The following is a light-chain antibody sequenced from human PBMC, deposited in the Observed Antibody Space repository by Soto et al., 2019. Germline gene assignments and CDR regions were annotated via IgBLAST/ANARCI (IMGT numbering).Light chain of an antibody. CDR1: QNVRTNY. CDR2: GAS. V-gene: IGKV3-20*01. CDR3: QDYGSPAWT. J-gene: IGKJ1*01. Sequence: EIVLTQSPGTLSLSPGERVTLSCRASQNVRTNYLAWYQQKPGQAPRLLIYGASTRASGIPERFSGSGSGTDFTLTISRLEPEDFAVYYCQDYGSPAWTFGQGTKVDIK.